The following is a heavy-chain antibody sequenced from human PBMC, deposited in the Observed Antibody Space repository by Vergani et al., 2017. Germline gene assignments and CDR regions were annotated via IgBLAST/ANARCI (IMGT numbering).Heavy chain of an antibody. CDR3: AGVGAYYYESSGYYLFDY. D-gene: IGHD3-22*01. Sequence: QVQLVQSGAEVKKPGASVKVSCKASGYIFTSYGISWVRQAPGQGLEWMGWICAYNGNTNYAQKLQGRVTMTTDTSTSTAYMELRSLRSDDTAVYYCAGVGAYYYESSGYYLFDYWGQGTLVTVSS. CDR2: ICAYNGNT. V-gene: IGHV1-18*04. CDR1: GYIFTSYG. J-gene: IGHJ4*02.